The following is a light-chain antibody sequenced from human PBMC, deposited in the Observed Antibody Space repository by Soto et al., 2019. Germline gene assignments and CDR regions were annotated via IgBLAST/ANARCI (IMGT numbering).Light chain of an antibody. CDR1: QIVTSSY. CDR3: QHYGTSPLT. V-gene: IGKV3-20*01. CDR2: GAA. Sequence: EIVLTQSPGTLSLSPGERASLSCRASQIVTSSYLAWYQQKPGQAPRLLIYGAALRATGIPDRFSGSGSGTDFTLTISRLEPEDFAVYYCQHYGTSPLTFGGGTKVEI. J-gene: IGKJ4*01.